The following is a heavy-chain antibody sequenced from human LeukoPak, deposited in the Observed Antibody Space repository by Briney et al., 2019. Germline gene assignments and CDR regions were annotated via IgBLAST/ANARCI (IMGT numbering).Heavy chain of an antibody. CDR2: INPYSGDT. CDR1: GYTFTGYH. J-gene: IGHJ4*02. V-gene: IGHV1-2*06. D-gene: IGHD6-13*01. Sequence: ASVKVSCKASGYTFTGYHIHWVRQAPGQGLEWMGRINPYSGDTNFAQKFQSRVTMTRDTSITTAYMDLSSLTPDDTAVYFCARDQGSLTRSWYTGYWGQGTQVTVSS. CDR3: ARDQGSLTRSWYTGY.